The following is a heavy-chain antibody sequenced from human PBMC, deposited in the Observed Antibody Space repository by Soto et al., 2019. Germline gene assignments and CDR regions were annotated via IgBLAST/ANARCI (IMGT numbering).Heavy chain of an antibody. J-gene: IGHJ4*02. CDR3: ARRTRGDTAGFDY. CDR1: GDSISNYY. V-gene: IGHV4-59*08. Sequence: SETLSLSCTVSGDSISNYYLSWIRQPPGEGLEWIGYVYFSRGGDYNPSLKSRVTTSLDTSKNQLYLQLTSVTAADTAVYYCARRTRGDTAGFDYWGRGTLVTVSS. CDR2: VYFSRGG. D-gene: IGHD2-21*01.